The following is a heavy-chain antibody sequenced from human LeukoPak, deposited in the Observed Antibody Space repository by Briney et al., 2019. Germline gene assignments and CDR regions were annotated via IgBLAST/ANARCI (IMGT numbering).Heavy chain of an antibody. V-gene: IGHV3-23*01. CDR1: GFTFSSYT. CDR3: ANNSSDFDAFDI. J-gene: IGHJ3*02. D-gene: IGHD6-19*01. CDR2: ISSSSSST. Sequence: SGGSLRLSCVASGFTFSSYTMSWVRQAPGKGLEWVSAISSSSSSTSYADSVKGRFTISRDNSKNTLYLQMNSLRAEDTAVYYCANNSSDFDAFDIWGQGTMVTVSS.